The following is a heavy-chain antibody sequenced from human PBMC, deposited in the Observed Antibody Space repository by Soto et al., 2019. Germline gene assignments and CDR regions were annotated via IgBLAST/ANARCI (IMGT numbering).Heavy chain of an antibody. CDR3: ARSIVVVTALDY. Sequence: ASVKVSCKASGYTFTGYYMHWVRLAPGQGLEWMGWINAGNGNTKYSQKFQGRVTITRDTSASTAYMELSSLRSEDTAVYYCARSIVVVTALDYWGQGTLVTVSS. D-gene: IGHD2-21*02. CDR2: INAGNGNT. CDR1: GYTFTGYY. J-gene: IGHJ4*02. V-gene: IGHV1-3*01.